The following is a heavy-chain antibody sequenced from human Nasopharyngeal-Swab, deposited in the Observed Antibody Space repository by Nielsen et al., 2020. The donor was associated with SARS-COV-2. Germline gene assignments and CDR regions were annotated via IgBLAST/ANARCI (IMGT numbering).Heavy chain of an antibody. CDR1: GYTFTGYY. V-gene: IGHV1-2*06. J-gene: IGHJ6*02. CDR3: ARSVAGTTHYYYYYGMDV. Sequence: ASVKVSCKASGYTFTGYYMHWVRQAPGQGLEWMGRINPNSGGTNYAQKFQGRVTMTRDTSINTAYMELSRLRSDDTAVYYCARSVAGTTHYYYYYGMDVWGQGTTVTVSS. CDR2: INPNSGGT. D-gene: IGHD6-19*01.